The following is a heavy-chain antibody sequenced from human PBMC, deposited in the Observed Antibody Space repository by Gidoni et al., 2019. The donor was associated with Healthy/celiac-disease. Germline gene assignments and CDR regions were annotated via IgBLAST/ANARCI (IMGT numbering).Heavy chain of an antibody. CDR1: ESTVSSYA. CDR3: AKALATAAGFDY. V-gene: IGHV3-23*01. CDR2: ISGSGGST. Sequence: EVQLLESGGGLVQPGGSLILSCATSESTVSSYAMSWVRQAPGKGLAWVSAISGSGGSTYYADSVKGRFTISRDNSKNTLYLQMNSLRAEDTAVYYCAKALATAAGFDYWGQGTLVTVSS. J-gene: IGHJ4*02. D-gene: IGHD6-13*01.